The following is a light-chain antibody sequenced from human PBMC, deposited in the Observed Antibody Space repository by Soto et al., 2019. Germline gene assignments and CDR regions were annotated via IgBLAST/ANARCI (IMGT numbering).Light chain of an antibody. V-gene: IGLV1-40*01. CDR2: HNS. J-gene: IGLJ1*01. Sequence: QSVLTQPPSVSGAPGQRVTISCTGSSSNIGAGYDVHWYQQLPGTAPKLLIYHNSNRPSGVPGRFSGSKSGTSASLAITGLQAEDEADYYCQSYDSSLSGSRVFGTGTKVTVL. CDR1: SSNIGAGYD. CDR3: QSYDSSLSGSRV.